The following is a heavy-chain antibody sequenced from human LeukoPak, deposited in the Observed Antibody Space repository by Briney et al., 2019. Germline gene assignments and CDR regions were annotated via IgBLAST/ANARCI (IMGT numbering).Heavy chain of an antibody. J-gene: IGHJ6*03. D-gene: IGHD3-10*01. CDR3: ARQSYGSGGPYYMDV. Sequence: SETLSPTCTVSGGSISSYYWSWIRQPPGKGLEWIGYIYYSGSTNYNPSLKSRVTISVDTSKNQFSLKLSSVTAADTAVYYCARQSYGSGGPYYMDVWGKGTTVTVSS. CDR1: GGSISSYY. V-gene: IGHV4-59*08. CDR2: IYYSGST.